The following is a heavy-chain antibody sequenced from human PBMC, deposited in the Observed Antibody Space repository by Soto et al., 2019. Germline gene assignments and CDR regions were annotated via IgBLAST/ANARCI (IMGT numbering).Heavy chain of an antibody. Sequence: SETLSLTSTFSGGSSISSSYYWGWIRKPPGKGLEWIGNVYYGGSTYYNPSLKSRVTISVETSKSQFSLKLSSVTAADTAVYYCAGGDYYHSSGYYFYYYTMDVWGQGTTLTVSS. V-gene: IGHV4-39*01. CDR1: GGSSISSSYY. D-gene: IGHD3-22*01. CDR3: AGGDYYHSSGYYFYYYTMDV. CDR2: VYYGGST. J-gene: IGHJ6*02.